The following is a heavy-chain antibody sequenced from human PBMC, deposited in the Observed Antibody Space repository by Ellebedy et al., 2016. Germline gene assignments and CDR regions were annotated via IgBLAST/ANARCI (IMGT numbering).Heavy chain of an antibody. J-gene: IGHJ4*02. V-gene: IGHV3-30*03. CDR1: GFTFSNYG. D-gene: IGHD3-22*01. CDR3: ARDLRYDSSGNPAHYSDY. Sequence: GGSLRLSCAASGFTFSNYGIHWVRQAPGKGLEWVAIISYDETNKQYIDSVKGRFTISRDNSKNTVYLQMNSLRAEDTAVYYCARDLRYDSSGNPAHYSDYWGQGTLVTVSS. CDR2: ISYDETNK.